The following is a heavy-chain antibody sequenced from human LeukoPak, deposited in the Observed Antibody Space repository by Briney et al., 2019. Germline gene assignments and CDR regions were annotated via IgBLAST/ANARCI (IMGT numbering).Heavy chain of an antibody. V-gene: IGHV3-64D*06. CDR2: ITSNGGSA. Sequence: GGSLRLSCSASGFTFSSYTIHWVRQAPGKGLEFVSAITSNGGSAYYADSVKGRFTISRDNSKNTVYLQMSSLRAEGTAVYYCVIVRGYFDSSGSDYWGQGTLVTVSS. D-gene: IGHD3-9*01. CDR3: VIVRGYFDSSGSDY. J-gene: IGHJ4*02. CDR1: GFTFSSYT.